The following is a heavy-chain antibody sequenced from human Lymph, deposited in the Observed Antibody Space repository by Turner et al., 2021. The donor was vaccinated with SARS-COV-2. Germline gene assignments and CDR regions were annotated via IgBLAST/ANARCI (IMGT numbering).Heavy chain of an antibody. CDR1: GFTFSSYG. D-gene: IGHD5-12*01. CDR3: ARVKGYNGYDLRYYYGMDV. V-gene: IGHV3-33*01. CDR2: IWYDGSNK. Sequence: QVQLVASGGGVVQPGRSLRLSCAASGFTFSSYGMHWVRQAPGKGLEWVAGIWYDGSNKYYADSVKGRFTISRDNSKNTLYLQMNSLRAEDTAVYYCARVKGYNGYDLRYYYGMDVWGQGTTVTVSS. J-gene: IGHJ6*02.